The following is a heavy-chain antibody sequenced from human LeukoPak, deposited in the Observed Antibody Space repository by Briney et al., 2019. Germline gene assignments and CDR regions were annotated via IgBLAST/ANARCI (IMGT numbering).Heavy chain of an antibody. V-gene: IGHV4-4*09. Sequence: RSSETLSLTCSVSGGSINGYSWGWVRQPPGKGLECIGYMFDRGSPNHHPSLQNRATTSVDTSKNEFSLRLTSVTAADTAVYYCARRIQLWSYWHFDLWGRGTLVTVSS. CDR3: ARRIQLWSYWHFDL. D-gene: IGHD5-18*01. J-gene: IGHJ2*01. CDR2: MFDRGSP. CDR1: GGSINGYS.